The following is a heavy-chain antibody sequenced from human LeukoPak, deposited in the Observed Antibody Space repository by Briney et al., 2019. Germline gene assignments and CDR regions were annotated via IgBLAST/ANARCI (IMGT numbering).Heavy chain of an antibody. CDR3: AREISWGALDY. CDR1: GFAFNTYS. D-gene: IGHD1-26*01. J-gene: IGHJ4*02. Sequence: GGFLRLSCAASGFAFNTYSMNWVRQAPGKGLEWVSSISSRSDYIYYADSLKGRFTISRDNAKNSLYLQMNSLRAEDTAVYYCAREISWGALDYWGQGTLVTVSS. V-gene: IGHV3-21*01. CDR2: ISSRSDYI.